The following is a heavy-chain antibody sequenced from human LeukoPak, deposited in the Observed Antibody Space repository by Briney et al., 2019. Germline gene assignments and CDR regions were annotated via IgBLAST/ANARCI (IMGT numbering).Heavy chain of an antibody. CDR3: VRAQGDLDY. CDR1: GFTFISYA. CDR2: ISGNSGST. J-gene: IGHJ4*02. D-gene: IGHD3-16*01. V-gene: IGHV3-23*01. Sequence: PGGSPRLSCAASGFTFISYAMSWVRQAPGKGLEWVSGISGNSGSTYYADSVKGRFTISRDNSKDTLYMQMNSLRAEDTAVYYCVRAQGDLDYWGQGTLVTVSS.